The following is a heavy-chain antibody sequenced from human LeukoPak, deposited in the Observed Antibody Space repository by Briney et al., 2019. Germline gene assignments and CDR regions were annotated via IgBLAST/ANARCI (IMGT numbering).Heavy chain of an antibody. CDR3: ARGADSGYSSDN. Sequence: GSLRLSCTVSGFTVSSNSMSWVRQAPGKGLEWVSFIYSGGNTHYSDSVKGRFTISRDNAKNTLYLQMNSLRAEDTAVYYCARGADSGYSSDNWGQGTLVSVSS. J-gene: IGHJ4*02. CDR1: GFTVSSNS. CDR2: IYSGGNT. V-gene: IGHV3-53*01. D-gene: IGHD3-9*01.